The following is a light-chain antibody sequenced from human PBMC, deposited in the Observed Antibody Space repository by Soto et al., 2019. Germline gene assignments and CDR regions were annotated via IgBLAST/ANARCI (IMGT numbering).Light chain of an antibody. J-gene: IGKJ4*01. CDR3: QQYDDLIT. CDR1: QAIRKS. CDR2: GAS. Sequence: DIQMTQSPSSLSASIGDTVTITCQASQAIRKSLNWYQQNLGKAPKLLIYGASNLETRVPSRFSGSGSGTDFTLTITSLQPEDIATYYCQQYDDLITFGGGTKVEIK. V-gene: IGKV1-33*01.